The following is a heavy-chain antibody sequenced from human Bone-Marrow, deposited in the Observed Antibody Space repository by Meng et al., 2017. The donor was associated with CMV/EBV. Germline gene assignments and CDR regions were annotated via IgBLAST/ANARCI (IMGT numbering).Heavy chain of an antibody. V-gene: IGHV3-9*01. CDR3: ARERWGVGNWFDP. Sequence: LSLTCAASGFTFDDYAMHWVRQAPGKGLEWVSGISWNSGSIGYADSVKGRFTISRDNAKNSLYLQMNSLRAEDTAVYYCARERWGVGNWFDPWGQGTLVTVSS. D-gene: IGHD5-24*01. CDR2: ISWNSGSI. CDR1: GFTFDDYA. J-gene: IGHJ5*02.